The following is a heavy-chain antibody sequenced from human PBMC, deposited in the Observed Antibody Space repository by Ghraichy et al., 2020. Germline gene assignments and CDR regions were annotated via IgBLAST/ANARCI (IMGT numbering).Heavy chain of an antibody. CDR3: AKHYSGWYVSSFGS. CDR2: VTGSGGKT. Sequence: GGSLRLSCAASGFTFSSYAMSWVRQAPGKGLEWVSNVTGSGGKTYYADSVKGRFAISRDNAKNTLYLQMNSLRAEDTAVYYCAKHYSGWYVSSFGSWGQGTLVTISS. J-gene: IGHJ4*02. V-gene: IGHV3-23*01. D-gene: IGHD6-19*01. CDR1: GFTFSSYA.